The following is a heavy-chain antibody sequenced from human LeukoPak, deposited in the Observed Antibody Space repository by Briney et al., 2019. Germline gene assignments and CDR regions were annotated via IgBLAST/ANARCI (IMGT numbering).Heavy chain of an antibody. CDR2: ISNDGGGT. V-gene: IGHV3-23*01. CDR3: AKGSSGCFFDL. Sequence: GGSLRLSCAASGFIFNNYGLVWVRQAPGKGLEWVSAISNDGGGTTYADFVKGRFSVSRDNSKNTLFLQMNSLRAEDTALYYCAKGSSGCFFDLWGQGTLVTVSS. J-gene: IGHJ4*02. D-gene: IGHD3-22*01. CDR1: GFIFNNYG.